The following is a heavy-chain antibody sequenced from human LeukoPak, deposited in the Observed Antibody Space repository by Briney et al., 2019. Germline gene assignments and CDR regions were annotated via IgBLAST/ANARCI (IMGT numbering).Heavy chain of an antibody. J-gene: IGHJ4*02. CDR3: ATAYYYDSSGYYEDDY. D-gene: IGHD3-22*01. CDR1: GYTLTSYA. V-gene: IGHV1-3*01. Sequence: ASVKVSCKASGYTLTSYAMHWVRQAPGQRLEWMGWINAGNGNTKYSQKFQGRVTITRDTSASTAYMELSSLRSEDTAVYYCATAYYYDSSGYYEDDYWGQGTLVTVSS. CDR2: INAGNGNT.